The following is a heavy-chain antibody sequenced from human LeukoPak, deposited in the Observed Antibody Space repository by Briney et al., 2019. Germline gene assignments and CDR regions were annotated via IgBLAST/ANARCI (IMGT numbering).Heavy chain of an antibody. CDR2: INHSGST. Sequence: SETLSLTCAVYGGSFSGYYWSWIRQPPGKGLEWIGEINHSGSTNYNPSLKSRVTISVDTSKNQCSLKLSSVTAADTAVYYCASSVIQLWTPVDYWGQGTLVTVSS. CDR1: GGSFSGYY. D-gene: IGHD5-18*01. CDR3: ASSVIQLWTPVDY. J-gene: IGHJ4*02. V-gene: IGHV4-34*01.